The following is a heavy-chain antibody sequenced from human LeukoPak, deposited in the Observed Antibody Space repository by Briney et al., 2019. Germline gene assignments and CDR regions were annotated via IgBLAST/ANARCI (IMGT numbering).Heavy chain of an antibody. CDR3: ARDRNHRSYCSGGSCYSVLDYFDY. CDR2: IKQDGSEK. CDR1: GFTFSSYW. V-gene: IGHV3-7*01. Sequence: PGGSLRLSCAASGFTFSSYWMSWVRQAPGKGLEGVAHIKQDGSEKYYVDSVKGRFTISRDNAKNSLYLQMTSLRAEDTAVYYCARDRNHRSYCSGGSCYSVLDYFDYWGQGTLVTVSS. D-gene: IGHD2-15*01. J-gene: IGHJ4*02.